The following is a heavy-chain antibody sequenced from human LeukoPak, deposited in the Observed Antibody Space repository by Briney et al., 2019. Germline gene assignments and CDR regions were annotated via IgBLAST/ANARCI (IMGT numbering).Heavy chain of an antibody. Sequence: GGSLRLSCAASGVTFSSYSMNWVRQAPGKGLEWVSYISSSSSTIYYADSVKGRFTISRDNAKNSLYLQMNSLRAEDTAVYYCARDSYDFWSGYYAIQSGSLDYWGQGTLVTVSS. D-gene: IGHD3-3*01. CDR2: ISSSSSTI. CDR3: ARDSYDFWSGYYAIQSGSLDY. V-gene: IGHV3-48*01. J-gene: IGHJ4*02. CDR1: GVTFSSYS.